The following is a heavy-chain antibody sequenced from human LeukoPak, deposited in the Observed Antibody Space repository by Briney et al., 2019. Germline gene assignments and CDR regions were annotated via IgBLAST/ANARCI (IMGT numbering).Heavy chain of an antibody. Sequence: SETLSLTCTVSGGSISSYYWSWIRQPPGKGLEWIAYIYYSGSTNYNPSLKSRVTISVDTSKNQFSLKLSSVTAADTAVYYCARRCGSGSSGTFDYWGQGTLVTVSS. J-gene: IGHJ4*02. V-gene: IGHV4-59*01. CDR1: GGSISSYY. CDR2: IYYSGST. D-gene: IGHD3-10*01. CDR3: ARRCGSGSSGTFDY.